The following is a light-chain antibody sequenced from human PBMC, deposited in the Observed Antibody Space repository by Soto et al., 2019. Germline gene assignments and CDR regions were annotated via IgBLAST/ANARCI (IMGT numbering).Light chain of an antibody. Sequence: SAPTTPSSVTGSPGQSITISCPRTSRVVGGYNYVSRYQQHPGKAPKLMIYDVTNRPSGVSSRFSGSKSGNTASLTISGLQAEDEADYYCASYTSIATYDIGTRTEVTV. CDR3: ASYTSIATYD. CDR1: SRVVGGYNY. J-gene: IGLJ1*01. CDR2: DVT. V-gene: IGLV2-14*01.